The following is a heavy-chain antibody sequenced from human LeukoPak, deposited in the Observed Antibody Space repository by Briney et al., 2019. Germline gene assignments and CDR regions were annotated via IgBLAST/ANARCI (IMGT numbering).Heavy chain of an antibody. J-gene: IGHJ5*02. V-gene: IGHV4-39*01. CDR1: GGSISSGSYC. CDR2: IYYSGST. Sequence: SETLSLTCAVSGGSISSGSYCWGWIRQPPGKGLEWIGSIYYSGSTYYNPSLKSRVTISVDTSENQFSPKLSSVTAADTAVYYCARHAAYSSLAWGQGTLVIVSS. CDR3: ARHAAYSSLA. D-gene: IGHD6-13*01.